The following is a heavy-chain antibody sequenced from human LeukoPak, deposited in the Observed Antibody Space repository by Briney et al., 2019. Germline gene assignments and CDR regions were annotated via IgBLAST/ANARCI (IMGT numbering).Heavy chain of an antibody. CDR3: ARDPRTLYGSGSYYTAY. Sequence: GGSLRLSCAASGFTFSSYSMNWVRQAPGKVLEWVSSISSSSSYIYYADSVKGRFTISRDNAKNSLYLQMNSLRAEDTAVYYCARDPRTLYGSGSYYTAYWGQGTLVTVSS. CDR1: GFTFSSYS. J-gene: IGHJ4*02. CDR2: ISSSSSYI. D-gene: IGHD3-10*01. V-gene: IGHV3-21*01.